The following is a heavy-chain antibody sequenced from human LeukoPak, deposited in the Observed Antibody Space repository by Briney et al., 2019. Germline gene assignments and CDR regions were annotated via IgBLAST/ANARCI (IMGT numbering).Heavy chain of an antibody. Sequence: SETLSLTCTVSGGSINNYYWSWIRQPPGKGLEWIGYIYYHGSTNYNPSLKSRVTFSVDTSKNQFSLKLNSVTAADTAVYYCARGGDYGDLRYFDYWGQGTLVTVSS. CDR1: GGSINNYY. J-gene: IGHJ4*02. CDR2: IYYHGST. CDR3: ARGGDYGDLRYFDY. V-gene: IGHV4-59*01. D-gene: IGHD4-17*01.